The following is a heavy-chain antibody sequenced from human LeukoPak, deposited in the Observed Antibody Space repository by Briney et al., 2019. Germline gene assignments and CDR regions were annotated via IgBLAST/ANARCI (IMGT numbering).Heavy chain of an antibody. CDR3: ARVPEQLVLTGFDY. CDR2: IYYSGST. D-gene: IGHD6-13*01. J-gene: IGHJ4*02. CDR1: GGSISGGGNY. Sequence: SETLSLTCTVSGGSISGGGNYWSWIRQHPGKGLEWIGYIYYSGSTYYNPSLKSRVTISVDTSKNQFSLKLSSVTAADTAVYYCARVPEQLVLTGFDYWGQGTLVTVSS. V-gene: IGHV4-31*03.